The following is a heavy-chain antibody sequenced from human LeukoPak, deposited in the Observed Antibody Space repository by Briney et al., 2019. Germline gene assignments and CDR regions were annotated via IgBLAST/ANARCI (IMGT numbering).Heavy chain of an antibody. Sequence: GGSLRLSCAASGFTFSSHGMHWVRQAPGKGLEWVAVIWYDGSKKQYADSVKGRFTVSRGNSKNTLYLQMNSLRAEDTAVYYCARVLTASLDYWGQGTLVTVSS. CDR1: GFTFSSHG. V-gene: IGHV3-33*01. D-gene: IGHD5-18*01. J-gene: IGHJ4*02. CDR3: ARVLTASLDY. CDR2: IWYDGSKK.